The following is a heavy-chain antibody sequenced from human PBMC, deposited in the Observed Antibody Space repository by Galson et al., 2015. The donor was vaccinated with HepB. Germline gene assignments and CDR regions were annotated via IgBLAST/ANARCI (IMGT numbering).Heavy chain of an antibody. J-gene: IGHJ4*02. Sequence: SVKVSCKASGYTFTGYYMHWVRQAPGQGLEWMGWINPNSGGTNYAQKFQGRVTMTRDTSISTAYMELSRLRSDDTAVYYCARAVRVGYCTNGVCLDYWGQGTLVTVSS. CDR3: ARAVRVGYCTNGVCLDY. CDR1: GYTFTGYY. CDR2: INPNSGGT. D-gene: IGHD2-8*01. V-gene: IGHV1-2*02.